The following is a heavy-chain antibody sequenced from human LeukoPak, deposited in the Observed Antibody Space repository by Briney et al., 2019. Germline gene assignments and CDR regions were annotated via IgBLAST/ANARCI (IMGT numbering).Heavy chain of an antibody. D-gene: IGHD3-10*01. CDR3: SRGQKDPYGPEFDY. V-gene: IGHV3-49*04. CDR1: GFVFGDYN. Sequence: GGSLRLSCTTSGFVFGDYNMNGVRQAPGQGLVWVGYIRSKIHDWTTDFAASVKGRFTISRDDSKSIAYLQMTSLKSEDAAAYYCSRGQKDPYGPEFDYWGQGTLVTVSS. J-gene: IGHJ4*02. CDR2: IRSKIHDWTT.